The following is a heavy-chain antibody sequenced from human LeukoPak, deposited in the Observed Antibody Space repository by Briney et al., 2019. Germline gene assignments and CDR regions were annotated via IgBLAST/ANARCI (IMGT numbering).Heavy chain of an antibody. Sequence: SETLSLTCAVYGGSFSGYYWSWIRQPPGKGLEWIGEINHSGSTNYNPSLKSRVTISVDTSKNQFSLKLSSVTAADTAVYYCARGVSKGIAAAGESDYWGQGTLVTASS. J-gene: IGHJ4*02. V-gene: IGHV4-34*01. CDR1: GGSFSGYY. CDR2: INHSGST. CDR3: ARGVSKGIAAAGESDY. D-gene: IGHD6-13*01.